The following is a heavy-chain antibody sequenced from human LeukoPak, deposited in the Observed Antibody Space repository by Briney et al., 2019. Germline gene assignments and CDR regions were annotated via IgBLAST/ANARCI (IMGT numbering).Heavy chain of an antibody. D-gene: IGHD3-3*02. J-gene: IGHJ5*02. Sequence: GGSLRLSCAASGFTFSRYWMHWVRQAPGKGLVWVSRINSDGSSTGYADSVKGRFTISRDNAKNTLYLQMNSLRAEDTAVYFCVRPPEGISSWFDPWGQGTLVTVSS. V-gene: IGHV3-74*01. CDR3: VRPPEGISSWFDP. CDR1: GFTFSRYW. CDR2: INSDGSST.